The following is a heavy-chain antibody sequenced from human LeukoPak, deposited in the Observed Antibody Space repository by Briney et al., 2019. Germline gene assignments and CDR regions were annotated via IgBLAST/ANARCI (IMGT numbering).Heavy chain of an antibody. Sequence: GGSLRLSCAASGFTFSSYAMHWVRQAPGKGLEWVAVISYDGSNKYYADSVKGRFTISRDNSKNTLYLQMNSLRAEDTAVYYCARDRGYSGYDFGSANYYYYGMDVWGQGTTVTVSS. J-gene: IGHJ6*02. CDR3: ARDRGYSGYDFGSANYYYYGMDV. CDR2: ISYDGSNK. D-gene: IGHD5-12*01. V-gene: IGHV3-30-3*01. CDR1: GFTFSSYA.